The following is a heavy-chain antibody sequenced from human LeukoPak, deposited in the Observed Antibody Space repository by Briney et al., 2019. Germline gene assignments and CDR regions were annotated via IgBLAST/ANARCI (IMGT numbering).Heavy chain of an antibody. V-gene: IGHV4-61*01. D-gene: IGHD4-17*01. CDR1: GYSISSGYY. J-gene: IGHJ2*01. Sequence: SETLSLTCTVSGYSISSGYYWGWIRQPPGKGLEWIGYIYYSGSTNYNPSLKSRVTMSVDTSKNQFSLKLDSVTAADTAVYYCARDGHGEPYWYFDLWGRGTLVTVSS. CDR3: ARDGHGEPYWYFDL. CDR2: IYYSGST.